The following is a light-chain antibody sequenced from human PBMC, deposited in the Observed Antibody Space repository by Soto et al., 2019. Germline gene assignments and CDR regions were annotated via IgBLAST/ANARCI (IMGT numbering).Light chain of an antibody. J-gene: IGLJ1*01. CDR2: DVS. CDR3: SSYTSSSTRV. Sequence: QSVLTQPASVSGSPGQSITISCTGTSSDAGGYNYVSWYQQHPGKAPKLMIYDVSNRPSGVSNRFSGSKSGNTASLTISGLQAEDEADYYCSSYTSSSTRVFGTGTKATVL. V-gene: IGLV2-14*01. CDR1: SSDAGGYNY.